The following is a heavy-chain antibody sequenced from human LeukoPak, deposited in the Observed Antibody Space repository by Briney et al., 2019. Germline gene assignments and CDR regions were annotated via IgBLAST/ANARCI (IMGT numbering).Heavy chain of an antibody. V-gene: IGHV7-4-1*02. CDR3: ARGGASGYSYGVSFDY. Sequence: ASVKVSCKASGYTFTSYAMNWVRQAPGQGLEWMGWINTNTGNPTYAQGFTGRFVFSLDTSVSTAYLQISSLKAEDTAVYYYARGGASGYSYGVSFDYWGQGTLVTVSS. CDR2: INTNTGNP. J-gene: IGHJ4*02. D-gene: IGHD5-18*01. CDR1: GYTFTSYA.